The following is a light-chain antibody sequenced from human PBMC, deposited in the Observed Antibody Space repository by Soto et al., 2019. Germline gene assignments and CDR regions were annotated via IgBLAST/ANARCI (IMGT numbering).Light chain of an antibody. CDR2: EVT. Sequence: QSALTQPPSVSGSPGQSVTISCTGTSSDVGSYNRVSWYQQPPGTAPKLMIYEVTNRPSGVPDRSSGSKSGNTASLTISGLQAEDEADYYCGLFASSSTYVFGTETKVTVL. CDR3: GLFASSSTYV. V-gene: IGLV2-18*01. J-gene: IGLJ1*01. CDR1: SSDVGSYNR.